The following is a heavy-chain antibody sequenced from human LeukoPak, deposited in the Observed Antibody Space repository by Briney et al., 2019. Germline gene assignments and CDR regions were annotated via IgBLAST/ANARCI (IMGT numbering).Heavy chain of an antibody. CDR2: IYYSGST. CDR1: GGSISSYY. CDR3: ARHRIVVVTAIPYFDY. V-gene: IGHV4-59*08. J-gene: IGHJ4*02. D-gene: IGHD2-21*02. Sequence: SETLSLTCTVSGGSISSYYWSWIRQPPGKGLEWIGYIYYSGSTNYNPSLKSRVTISVDTSKNQFSLKLSSVTAADTAVYYCARHRIVVVTAIPYFDYWGQGTLVTVSS.